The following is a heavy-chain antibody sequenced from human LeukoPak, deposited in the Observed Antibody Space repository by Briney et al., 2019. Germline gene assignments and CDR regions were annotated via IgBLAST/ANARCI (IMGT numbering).Heavy chain of an antibody. V-gene: IGHV3-74*01. CDR3: AKDMDELLWFGELRGPFDY. CDR1: GFTFSDYW. Sequence: PGGSLRLSCAASGFTFSDYWMHWVRQAPGKGLVWVSRISSDGSRVTYADSVKGRFTISRDNAKNTLYLQMNSLRAEDTAVYYCAKDMDELLWFGELRGPFDYWGQGTLVTVSS. CDR2: ISSDGSRV. D-gene: IGHD3-10*01. J-gene: IGHJ4*02.